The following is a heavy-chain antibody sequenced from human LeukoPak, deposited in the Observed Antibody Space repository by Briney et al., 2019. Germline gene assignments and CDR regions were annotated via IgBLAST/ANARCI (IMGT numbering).Heavy chain of an antibody. CDR1: GGSISTYY. D-gene: IGHD6-6*01. V-gene: IGHV4-59*08. J-gene: IGHJ4*02. CDR3: ARHFPSGTSSFDY. Sequence: SETLSLTCTVSGGSISTYYWSWIRQPPGKGLEWIGFIYYSGSTNYNPSLKSRVTISVDTSKNQFSLKLSSVTAADTAVYYCARHFPSGTSSFDYWGQGTLVTVSS. CDR2: IYYSGST.